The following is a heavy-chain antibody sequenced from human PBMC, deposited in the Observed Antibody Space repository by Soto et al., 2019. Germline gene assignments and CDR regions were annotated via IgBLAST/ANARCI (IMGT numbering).Heavy chain of an antibody. V-gene: IGHV3-23*01. J-gene: IGHJ6*03. CDR3: AKSLLAVAGCYYYLDV. D-gene: IGHD6-19*01. CDR1: GFTFNTYA. Sequence: EVQLLESGGGLVQPGGSLRLSCAASGFTFNTYAMSWVRQAPGKGLEWVSAISAGGVGTYYADSVKGRLTISRDNSKSTLYLQMNNLRAEDTAVYYCAKSLLAVAGCYYYLDVWGKGTTVTVSS. CDR2: ISAGGVGT.